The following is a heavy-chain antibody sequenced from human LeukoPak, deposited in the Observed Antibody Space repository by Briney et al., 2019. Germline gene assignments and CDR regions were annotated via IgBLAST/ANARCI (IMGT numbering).Heavy chain of an antibody. Sequence: GASVRVSCKASGYTFTSNGVSWARQAPGQGLEWMGWISTYSGNTNYAQMFQGRVTMTTEKSTRIVYMELRSLRYEDTAIYYCARDRDHAFDYWGQGTLVTVSS. D-gene: IGHD2-21*02. V-gene: IGHV1-18*04. CDR1: GYTFTSNG. CDR3: ARDRDHAFDY. J-gene: IGHJ4*02. CDR2: ISTYSGNT.